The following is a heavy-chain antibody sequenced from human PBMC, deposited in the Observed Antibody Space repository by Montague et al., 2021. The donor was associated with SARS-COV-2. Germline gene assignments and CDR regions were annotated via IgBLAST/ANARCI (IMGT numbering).Heavy chain of an antibody. V-gene: IGHV3-20*04. CDR2: INWNGGST. Sequence: SLRLSCAAPGFTSGDHGMSWVRQAPGKGLEWVSGINWNGGSTGYADSVKGRFTISRDNAKNSLYMQMNSLRAEDTALYYCARGIVGATVPLDYYYGMDVWGQGTTVTVSS. CDR3: ARGIVGATVPLDYYYGMDV. D-gene: IGHD1-26*01. J-gene: IGHJ6*02. CDR1: GFTSGDHG.